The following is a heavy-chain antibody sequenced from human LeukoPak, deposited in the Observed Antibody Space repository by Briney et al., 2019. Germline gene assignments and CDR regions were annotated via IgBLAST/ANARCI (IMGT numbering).Heavy chain of an antibody. J-gene: IGHJ6*02. CDR1: VFTFTSSA. CDR2: IVVGSGNT. V-gene: IGHV1-58*02. D-gene: IGHD3-9*01. Sequence: ASVKVSCKASVFTFTSSAMQWVRQARGQRLEWIGWIVVGSGNTNYAQKFQERVTITRDMSTSTAYMELSSLRSEDTAVYYCAADRSPYDILTGYRTHYYYYGMDVWGQGTTVTVSS. CDR3: AADRSPYDILTGYRTHYYYYGMDV.